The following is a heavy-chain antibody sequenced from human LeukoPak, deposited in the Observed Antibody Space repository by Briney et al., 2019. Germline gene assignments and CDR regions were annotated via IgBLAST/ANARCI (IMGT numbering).Heavy chain of an antibody. J-gene: IGHJ4*02. D-gene: IGHD3-22*01. V-gene: IGHV4-34*01. Sequence: GSLRLSCAASGFTVSSNYMSWVRQPPGKGLEWIGEINHSGSTNYNPSLKSRVTISVDTSKNQFSLKLSSVTAADTAVYYCARGRTKGKYYYDSSGYRAFDYWGQGTLVTVSS. CDR1: GFTVSSNY. CDR3: ARGRTKGKYYYDSSGYRAFDY. CDR2: INHSGST.